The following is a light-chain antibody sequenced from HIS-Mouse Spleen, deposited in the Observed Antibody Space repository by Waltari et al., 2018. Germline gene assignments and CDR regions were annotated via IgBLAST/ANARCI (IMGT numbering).Light chain of an antibody. Sequence: QSALTQPASVSGSPGQSITISCTGTSSDVGGYNYVSWYPQHPGKAPKLMIYDVSNRPSGVSNRFSGSKSGNTASLTISGLQAEDEADYYCSSYTSSSTRVFGGGTKLTVL. J-gene: IGLJ3*02. V-gene: IGLV2-14*03. CDR3: SSYTSSSTRV. CDR1: SSDVGGYNY. CDR2: DVS.